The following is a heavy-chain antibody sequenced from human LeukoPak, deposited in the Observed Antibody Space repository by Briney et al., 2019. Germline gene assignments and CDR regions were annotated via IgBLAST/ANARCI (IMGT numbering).Heavy chain of an antibody. D-gene: IGHD5-18*01. V-gene: IGHV1-2*02. CDR2: INTNSGGT. J-gene: IGHJ4*02. CDR1: GYAFTGYY. CDR3: ARDRNRGYSYGPSEY. Sequence: ASVKVSCKASGYAFTGYYMHWVRRAPGQGLEWVGWINTNSGGTKYAQKFQGRVTLTRDTSISTAYMELSRLTSDDTAVYYCARDRNRGYSYGPSEYWGQGTLVTVSS.